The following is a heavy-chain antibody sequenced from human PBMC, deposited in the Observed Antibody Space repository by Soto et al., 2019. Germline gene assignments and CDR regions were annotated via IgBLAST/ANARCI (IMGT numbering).Heavy chain of an antibody. CDR3: AREGYSGWPGFDS. V-gene: IGHV4-61*01. CDR1: GGSLSSGSSY. D-gene: IGHD5-12*01. CDR2: IFYTGAT. J-gene: IGHJ4*02. Sequence: PSETLPLPCSVSGGSLSSGSSYWSWIRQPPGKGLEYIGYIFYTGATNYNPSLKSRVIISVDTSRNQFSLKLSSVSAADTAVYYCAREGYSGWPGFDSWGQGDLVTVYS.